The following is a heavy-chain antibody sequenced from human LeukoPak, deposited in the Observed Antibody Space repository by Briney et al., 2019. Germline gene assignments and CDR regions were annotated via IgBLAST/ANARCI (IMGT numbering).Heavy chain of an antibody. CDR1: GFTFGSYE. V-gene: IGHV3-48*03. J-gene: IGHJ5*02. CDR2: INIGGTNT. Sequence: GGSLRLSCAASGFTFGSYEMNWVRQAPGKGLEWLSYINIGGTNTHYADSVKGRFTISRNNAKKSLYLEMNNLRAEDTAVYYCATDGAGFDTWGRGVLVTVSS. CDR3: ATDGAGFDT.